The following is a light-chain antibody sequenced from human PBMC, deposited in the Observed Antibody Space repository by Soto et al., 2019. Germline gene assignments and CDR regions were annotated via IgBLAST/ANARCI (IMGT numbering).Light chain of an antibody. J-gene: IGLJ2*01. CDR2: EGS. Sequence: QSVLTQPASVSGSPGPSITISCTGTSSDVGSYNLVSWYQQHPGKAPKLLIYEGSNRPSGVSNRFSGSKSGNTASLTISGLQAEDEADYYCCSYAGSSTSVVFGGGTKLTVL. CDR3: CSYAGSSTSVV. CDR1: SSDVGSYNL. V-gene: IGLV2-23*01.